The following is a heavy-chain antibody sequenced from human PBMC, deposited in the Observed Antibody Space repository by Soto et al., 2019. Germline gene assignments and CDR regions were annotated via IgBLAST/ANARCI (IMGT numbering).Heavy chain of an antibody. CDR2: IYHSGST. Sequence: PSETLSLTCAVSGGSISSSNWWSWVRQPPGKGLEWIGEIYHSGSTNYNPSLKSRVTISVDKSKNQFSLKLSSVTAADTAVYYCARKADTAMVTTRKGPPNYLKFDYWGQGTLVTVSS. J-gene: IGHJ4*02. D-gene: IGHD5-18*01. CDR3: ARKADTAMVTTRKGPPNYLKFDY. CDR1: GGSISSSNW. V-gene: IGHV4-4*02.